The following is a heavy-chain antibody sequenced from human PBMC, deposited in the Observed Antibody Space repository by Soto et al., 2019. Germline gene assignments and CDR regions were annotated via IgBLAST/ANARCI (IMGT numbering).Heavy chain of an antibody. J-gene: IGHJ5*02. V-gene: IGHV2-5*02. CDR3: AHRATMTIFGLIIDNGIWFDP. Sequence: QINLIESGPTLVKPTQTLTLTCTFSGFSLSTSGAAVGWVRQPPGRALEWLALIYWDGDKLYNASLGNRLTITKDTSMNQVVLTLTNVDPADTATYYCAHRATMTIFGLIIDNGIWFDPWGQGTRGHRLL. CDR1: GFSLSTSGAA. CDR2: IYWDGDK. D-gene: IGHD3-3*01.